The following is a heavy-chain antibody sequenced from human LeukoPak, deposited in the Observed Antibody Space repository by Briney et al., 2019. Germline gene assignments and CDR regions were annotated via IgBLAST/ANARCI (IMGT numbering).Heavy chain of an antibody. CDR3: AKDGGYGDYAVGY. CDR2: ISYDGSNK. D-gene: IGHD4-17*01. Sequence: GGSLRLSCAASGFTFSSYGMHWVRQAPGKGLEWVAVISYDGSNKYYADSVKGRFTISRDNPKNTLYLQMNSLRAEDTAVYYCAKDGGYGDYAVGYWGQGTLVTVSS. CDR1: GFTFSSYG. V-gene: IGHV3-30*18. J-gene: IGHJ4*02.